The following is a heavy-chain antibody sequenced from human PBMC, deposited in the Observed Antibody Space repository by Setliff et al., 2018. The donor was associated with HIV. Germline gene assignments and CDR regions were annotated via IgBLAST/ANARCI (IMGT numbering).Heavy chain of an antibody. D-gene: IGHD3-22*01. CDR2: IHYSGST. CDR3: ASRDTSRYFDDY. J-gene: IGHJ4*02. CDR1: GDSISSGGHY. V-gene: IGHV4-30-4*08. Sequence: SETLSLTCSVSGDSISSGGHYWSWIRQSPGKGLEWIGYIHYSGSTYFNPSLKNRVSISTDTSKNQFSLKLTSVTAADTAGYYCASRDTSRYFDDYWGQGTLVTVSS.